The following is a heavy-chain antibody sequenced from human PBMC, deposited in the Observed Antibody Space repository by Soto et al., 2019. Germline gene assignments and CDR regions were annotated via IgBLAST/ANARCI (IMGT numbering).Heavy chain of an antibody. J-gene: IGHJ1*01. V-gene: IGHV3-7*01. Sequence: PLRLPYRASEGNSNDYGVRWVRHSPGKGLEWVANIKQNGREKYYVDSVKGRFTISRDNDKNSLYLQMDHLRVEDTAVYYCAGRFGDKHQSKYAAYFHHWGERHKLTLSS. CDR1: EGNSNDYG. CDR2: IKQNGREK. CDR3: AGRFGDKHQSKYAAYFHH. D-gene: IGHD3-10*01.